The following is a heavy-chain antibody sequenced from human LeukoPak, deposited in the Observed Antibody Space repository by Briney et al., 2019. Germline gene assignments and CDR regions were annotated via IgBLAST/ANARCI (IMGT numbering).Heavy chain of an antibody. CDR2: ISWSSDNI. CDR1: GFTFDDYA. Sequence: GGSLRFSCAASGFTFDDYAMHWVRQAPGKGLEWVSGISWSSDNIDYADSVKGRFTISRDNAKNSLYLQMNSLRVEDTALYYCAKDSGSSSGYESWFDPWGQGTLVTVSS. J-gene: IGHJ5*02. CDR3: AKDSGSSSGYESWFDP. D-gene: IGHD5-12*01. V-gene: IGHV3-9*01.